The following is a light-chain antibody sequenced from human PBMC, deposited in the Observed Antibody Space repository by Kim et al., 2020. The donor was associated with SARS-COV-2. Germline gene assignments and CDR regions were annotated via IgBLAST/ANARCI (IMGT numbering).Light chain of an antibody. CDR3: QQYDTVPLT. V-gene: IGKV1-33*01. Sequence: SASVGDIVTSTCQASQAIINFVMWFQKKPGKAPRLLIYDASSSEVGGPTRCIGSGSGAHFTLTINSLQPEDVATYYCQQYDTVPLTFGGGTKLEI. J-gene: IGKJ4*01. CDR1: QAIINF. CDR2: DAS.